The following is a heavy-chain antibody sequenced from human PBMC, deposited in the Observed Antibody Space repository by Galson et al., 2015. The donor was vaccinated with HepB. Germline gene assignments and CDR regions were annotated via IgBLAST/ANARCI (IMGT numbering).Heavy chain of an antibody. Sequence: SVKVSCKASGYTFTSYGISWVRQAPGQGLEWMGWISAYNGNTNYAQKLQGRVTMTTDTSTSTAYMELRSLRSDDTAVYYCARDTPRIAVAGTSVLDYWGQGTLVTVSS. V-gene: IGHV1-18*01. CDR3: ARDTPRIAVAGTSVLDY. CDR1: GYTFTSYG. J-gene: IGHJ4*02. CDR2: ISAYNGNT. D-gene: IGHD6-19*01.